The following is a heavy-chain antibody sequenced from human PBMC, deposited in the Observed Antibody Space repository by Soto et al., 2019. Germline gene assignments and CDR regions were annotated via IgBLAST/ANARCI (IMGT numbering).Heavy chain of an antibody. D-gene: IGHD3-10*01. CDR3: ARGRRLLGFGESPRNCFDP. J-gene: IGHJ5*02. CDR2: INHSGST. Sequence: QVQLQQWGAGLLKPSETLSLTCAVYGGSFSGYYWSWIRQPQGKGLEWMGEINHSGSTNYNQSLKTRDTISVDTSKNQFSLKLSSVTAADTAVYYCARGRRLLGFGESPRNCFDPWGQGPLVTVSS. CDR1: GGSFSGYY. V-gene: IGHV4-34*01.